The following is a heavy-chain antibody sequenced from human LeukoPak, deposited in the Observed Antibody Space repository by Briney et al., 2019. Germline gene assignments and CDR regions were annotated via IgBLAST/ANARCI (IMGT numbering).Heavy chain of an antibody. CDR2: ISGSGGST. Sequence: GGSLRLSCAASGFTFSSYAMSWVRQAPGKGLEWVSAISGSGGSTYYADSVKGRFTISRDNSKNTLYLQMNSLRAEDTAVYYCAKDPYYDFWSGYFGWFDPWGQGTLVTVSS. J-gene: IGHJ5*02. CDR1: GFTFSSYA. V-gene: IGHV3-23*01. CDR3: AKDPYYDFWSGYFGWFDP. D-gene: IGHD3-3*01.